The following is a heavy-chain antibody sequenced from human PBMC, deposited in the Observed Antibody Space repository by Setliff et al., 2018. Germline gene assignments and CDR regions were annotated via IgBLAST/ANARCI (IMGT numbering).Heavy chain of an antibody. Sequence: ASVKVSCKASGYTFTNYYIHWVRQTPGQGLEWMGIINPSGGRLSYAEKFQDRVTMTRDTSTNTVYMDLGSLRDDDTAVYYCAREVSTGENSGCDIWGQGTVVTVPS. CDR3: AREVSTGENSGCDI. D-gene: IGHD3-9*01. J-gene: IGHJ3*02. CDR1: GYTFTNYY. V-gene: IGHV1-46*01. CDR2: INPSGGRL.